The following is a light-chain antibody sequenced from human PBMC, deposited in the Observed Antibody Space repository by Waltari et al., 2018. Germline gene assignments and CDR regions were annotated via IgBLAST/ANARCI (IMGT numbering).Light chain of an antibody. CDR2: GTS. CDR1: QSVTSNY. V-gene: IGKV3-20*01. J-gene: IGKJ2*01. CDR3: QQYGTLPYT. Sequence: EIVLTQSPGPLPLSPGERPTLSCRASQSVTSNYVAWYQQKPGQAPRLLFYGTSRRATGIPERFSGSGSGTDFTVTISRLEPEDFAVYYCQQYGTLPYTFGQGTKLEIK.